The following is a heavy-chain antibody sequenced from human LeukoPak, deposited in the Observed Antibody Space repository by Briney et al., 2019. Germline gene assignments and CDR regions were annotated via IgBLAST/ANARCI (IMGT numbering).Heavy chain of an antibody. CDR2: FSGIGRRT. CDR1: GFTFNSYA. Sequence: GGSLRPSCAASGFTFNSYAMSWVRQAQGKGREWVAAFSGIGRRTYYADSVKGRLTIPTDNPKNTPYRQMTSMRAEDTAVYSCAKIEDEAEAGAVCWGERTLVAASA. CDR3: AKIEDEAEAGAVC. J-gene: IGHJ4*02. V-gene: IGHV3-23*01. D-gene: IGHD6-19*01.